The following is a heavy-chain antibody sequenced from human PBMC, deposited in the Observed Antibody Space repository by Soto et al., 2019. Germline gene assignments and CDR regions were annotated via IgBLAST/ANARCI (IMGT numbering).Heavy chain of an antibody. D-gene: IGHD2-8*01. Sequence: QGHLVQSGAEVKKPGASVKVSCKASGYTFTRYGISWVRQAPGQGLEWMGWISGYNGDTNYAQNLQDRVTMTIDTSTNTAYMELRSLTSDDTAVYYCAKNGPPPYSYYGLAVWGQGTTVTVSS. V-gene: IGHV1-18*01. J-gene: IGHJ6*02. CDR1: GYTFTRYG. CDR2: ISGYNGDT. CDR3: AKNGPPPYSYYGLAV.